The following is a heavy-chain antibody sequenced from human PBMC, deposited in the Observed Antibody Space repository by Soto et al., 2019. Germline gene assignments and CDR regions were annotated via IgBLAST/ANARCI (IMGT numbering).Heavy chain of an antibody. D-gene: IGHD1-7*01. CDR1: GGTFSSYA. V-gene: IGHV1-69*01. J-gene: IGHJ4*02. Sequence: QVQLVQSGAEVKKPGSSVKVSCTASGGTFSSYAISWVRQAPGQGLEWMGVIIPIFGTANYAQKFQGRVTIDAAESTSTDYMELSSLRSEDTDVYYCARVGGTGTTPEGDYWGQGTLVTVSS. CDR2: IIPIFGTA. CDR3: ARVGGTGTTPEGDY.